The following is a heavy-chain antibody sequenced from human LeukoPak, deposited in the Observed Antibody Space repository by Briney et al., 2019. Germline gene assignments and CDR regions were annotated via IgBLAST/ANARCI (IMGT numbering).Heavy chain of an antibody. V-gene: IGHV3-23*01. CDR3: AKGNWRYFDY. D-gene: IGHD1-1*01. J-gene: IGHJ4*02. Sequence: SGGSLRLSCAASGFTFSTYVMSWVRQAPGKGLEWFSAISGSGGSTYYADSVKGRFTISRDNSKNTLYLQMNSLGADDTAVYYCAKGNWRYFDYWGQGTLVTVSS. CDR2: ISGSGGST. CDR1: GFTFSTYV.